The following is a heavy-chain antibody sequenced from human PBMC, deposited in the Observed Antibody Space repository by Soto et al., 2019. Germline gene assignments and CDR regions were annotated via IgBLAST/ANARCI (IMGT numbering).Heavy chain of an antibody. V-gene: IGHV1-18*04. CDR2: ITPFNGDT. Sequence: ASVKVSCKASGYTFSSNSIHWVRQAPGQGLEWMGWITPFNGDTSYAQKFQGRVTMTPDTSTSTVFMELRSLRFDDTAVYYCARVRVVVGATIDSWGQGTLVTVSS. J-gene: IGHJ4*02. CDR1: GYTFSSNS. CDR3: ARVRVVVGATIDS. D-gene: IGHD2-15*01.